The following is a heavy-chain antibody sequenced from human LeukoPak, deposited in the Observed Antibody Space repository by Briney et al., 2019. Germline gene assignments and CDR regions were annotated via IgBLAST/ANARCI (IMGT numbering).Heavy chain of an antibody. CDR3: ARVGGGGAFDI. Sequence: SETLSLTCTVSGGSISSGGYYWSWLRQHPGKGLEWIGYIYYSGSTYYNPSLKSRVTISVDTSKNQFSLKLSSVTAADTAVYYCARVGGGGAFDIWGQGTMVTVSS. V-gene: IGHV4-31*03. CDR2: IYYSGST. D-gene: IGHD3-16*01. J-gene: IGHJ3*02. CDR1: GGSISSGGYY.